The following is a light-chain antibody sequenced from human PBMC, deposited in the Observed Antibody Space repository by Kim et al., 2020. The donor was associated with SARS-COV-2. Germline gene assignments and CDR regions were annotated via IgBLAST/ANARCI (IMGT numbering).Light chain of an antibody. J-gene: IGLJ2*01. CDR1: SSNIGSNH. V-gene: IGLV1-47*01. CDR2: RNN. Sequence: QSVLTQPPSTSGTPGQRVTISCSGSSSNIGSNHVYWYQQLPGTAPKLLIYRNNQRPPGVPDRFSGSKSGTSASLAISGLRSEDEADYYCAVWDDSLSGLFGGGTKLTVL. CDR3: AVWDDSLSGL.